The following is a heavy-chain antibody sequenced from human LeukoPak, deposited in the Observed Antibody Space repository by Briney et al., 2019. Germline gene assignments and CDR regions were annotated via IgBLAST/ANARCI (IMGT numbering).Heavy chain of an antibody. CDR1: GGSISSGDYY. J-gene: IGHJ2*01. Sequence: SETLSLTCTVSGGSISSGDYYWSWIRQPPGKGLEWIGYIYYSGSTYYNPSLKSRVTISVDTSKNQFSLKLSSVTAADTAVYYCARDRGRGWQTVNWYFDLWGRGTLVTVSS. V-gene: IGHV4-30-4*01. CDR2: IYYSGST. CDR3: ARDRGRGWQTVNWYFDL. D-gene: IGHD6-19*01.